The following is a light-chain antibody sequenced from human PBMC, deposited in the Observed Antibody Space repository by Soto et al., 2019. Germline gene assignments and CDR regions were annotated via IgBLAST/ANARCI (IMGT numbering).Light chain of an antibody. CDR2: ETS. Sequence: AIQLTQSPSSLSASVGDRVTITCRASQGINAGVAWYQQKPGKSPKLLIYETSNLASGVSLRFSGTGYGTQFSLTIGGLQPEDFATYHCQQFSAHPLTFGGGTKVEIK. J-gene: IGKJ4*01. V-gene: IGKV1-13*02. CDR1: QGINAG. CDR3: QQFSAHPLT.